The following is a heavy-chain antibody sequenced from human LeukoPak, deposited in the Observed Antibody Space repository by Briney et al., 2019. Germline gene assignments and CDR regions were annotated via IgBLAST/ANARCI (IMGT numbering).Heavy chain of an antibody. CDR1: GFTFSSYG. J-gene: IGHJ4*02. V-gene: IGHV3-30*02. D-gene: IGHD2-15*01. CDR2: IRYDGSNK. CDR3: ASPLGYCSGGSCPTLHYFDY. Sequence: GGSLRLSCAASGFTFSSYGMHWVRQAPGKGLEWVAFIRYDGSNKYYADSVKGRFTISRDNSKNTLYLQMNSLRAEDTAVYYCASPLGYCSGGSCPTLHYFDYWGQGTLVTVSS.